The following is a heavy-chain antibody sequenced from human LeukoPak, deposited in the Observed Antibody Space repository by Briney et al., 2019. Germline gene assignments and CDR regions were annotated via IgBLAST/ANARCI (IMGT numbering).Heavy chain of an antibody. D-gene: IGHD3-3*01. CDR2: ISGDGGST. V-gene: IGHV3-43*02. Sequence: GGSLRLSCAASGFTFDDYAMHWVRQAPGKGLKWVSLISGDGGSTYYADSVKGRFTISRDNSKNSLYLQMNSLRTEDTALYYCAKVPYYDFWSGPRGYYYYMDVWGKGTTVTVS. CDR3: AKVPYYDFWSGPRGYYYYMDV. CDR1: GFTFDDYA. J-gene: IGHJ6*03.